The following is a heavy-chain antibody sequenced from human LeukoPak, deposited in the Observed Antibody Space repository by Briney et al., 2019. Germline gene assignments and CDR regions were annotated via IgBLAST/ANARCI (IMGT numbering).Heavy chain of an antibody. Sequence: GESLKISCKGSGYSFTSYWIGWVRQMPGKGLEWMGIIYPGDSDTRYSPSFQGQVTISADKPISTAYLQWSSLKASDTAMYYWRSSGTSSPVAFVFWGKGTMVTVS. CDR2: IYPGDSDT. CDR1: GYSFTSYW. CDR3: RSSGTSSPVAFVF. J-gene: IGHJ3*01. D-gene: IGHD6-25*01. V-gene: IGHV5-51*04.